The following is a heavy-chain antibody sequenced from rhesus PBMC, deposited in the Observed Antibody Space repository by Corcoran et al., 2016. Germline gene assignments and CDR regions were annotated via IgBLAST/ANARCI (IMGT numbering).Heavy chain of an antibody. CDR1: GGPIPGYHN. CDR3: ARQGYTDHLGGLDS. V-gene: IGHV4-143*01. Sequence: QVQLQESGPGLVKPSATLSLTCTVSGGPIPGYHNWNWIRHAPGKGLQWMGAVGGNRANTNYNPSRKSRVTIAKDTSKNQFSLRLAAVTAADTSVYYCARQGYTDHLGGLDSWGQGVVVTVSS. J-gene: IGHJ6*01. D-gene: IGHD2-39*02. CDR2: VGGNRANT.